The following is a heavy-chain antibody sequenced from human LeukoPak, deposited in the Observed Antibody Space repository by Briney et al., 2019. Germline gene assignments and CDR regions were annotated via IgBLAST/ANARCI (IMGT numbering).Heavy chain of an antibody. J-gene: IGHJ6*03. CDR1: GYTFTGHY. V-gene: IGHV1-2*02. Sequence: ASVKVSCKASGYTFTGHYMHWVRQAPGQGLEWMGWINPNSGGTNYAQKFQGRVTMTRDTSISTAYMELSRLRSDDTAVYYCARDVPAAPTYYYYYMDVWGKGTTVTVSS. CDR2: INPNSGGT. CDR3: ARDVPAAPTYYYYYMDV. D-gene: IGHD2-2*01.